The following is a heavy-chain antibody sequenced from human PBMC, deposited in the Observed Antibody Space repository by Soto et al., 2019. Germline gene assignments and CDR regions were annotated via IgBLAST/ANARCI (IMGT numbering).Heavy chain of an antibody. CDR2: MTSDGSSK. D-gene: IGHD3-9*01. Sequence: QMQLLESGGGVVQPGKALRLSCAASGFAFNSHSMHWVRQAPGKGLEWLALMTSDGSSKFYADSVKGRCTISRDNSKNTLYLEMNSLRSEDTAVYYCARDLVIRYTGDELDLWGQGTLVTVSS. CDR3: ARDLVIRYTGDELDL. CDR1: GFAFNSHS. V-gene: IGHV3-30-3*01. J-gene: IGHJ5*02.